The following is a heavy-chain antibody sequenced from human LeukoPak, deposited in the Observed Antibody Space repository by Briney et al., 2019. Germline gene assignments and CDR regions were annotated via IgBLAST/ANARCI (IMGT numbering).Heavy chain of an antibody. CDR2: ISYDGSSK. J-gene: IGHJ4*02. V-gene: IGHV3-30*04. CDR1: GFTFSTYA. D-gene: IGHD1-26*01. CDR3: AKDRAWGAFAY. Sequence: GGSLRLSCAASGFTFSTYAMHWVRQAPGKGLEWVAVISYDGSSKYYADSVKGRFTISRDNSKNTLYLQMNSLRAEDTAIYYCAKDRAWGAFAYWGQGTLVTVSS.